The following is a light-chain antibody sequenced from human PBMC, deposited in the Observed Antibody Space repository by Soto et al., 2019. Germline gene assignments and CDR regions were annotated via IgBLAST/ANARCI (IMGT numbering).Light chain of an antibody. V-gene: IGLV1-44*01. Sequence: SVLTQPPSASGTPGQRVTISCSGSSANIGSNTVNWYQQLPGTAPKLLIYSNNQRPSGVPDRFSGSKSGTSASLAISGLQSEDEADFYCAEWDDSLNGYVFGTGTKLTVL. CDR3: AEWDDSLNGYV. J-gene: IGLJ1*01. CDR1: SANIGSNT. CDR2: SNN.